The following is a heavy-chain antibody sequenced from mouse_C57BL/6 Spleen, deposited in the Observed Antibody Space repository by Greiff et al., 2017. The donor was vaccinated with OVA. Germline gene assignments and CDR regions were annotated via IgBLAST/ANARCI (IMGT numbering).Heavy chain of an antibody. V-gene: IGHV2-2*01. Sequence: QVQLKESGPGLVQPSQSLSITCTVSGFSLTSYGVHWVRQSPGKGLEWLGVIWSGGSTDYNAAFISRLSISKDNSKSQVFFKMNSLQADNTAIYYCARNGYDYDVERDYYFDYWGQGTTLTVSS. CDR3: ARNGYDYDVERDYYFDY. D-gene: IGHD2-4*01. CDR1: GFSLTSYG. J-gene: IGHJ2*01. CDR2: IWSGGST.